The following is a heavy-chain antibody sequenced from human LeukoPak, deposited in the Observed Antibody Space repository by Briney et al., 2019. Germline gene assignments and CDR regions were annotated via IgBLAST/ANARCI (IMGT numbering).Heavy chain of an antibody. J-gene: IGHJ4*02. CDR3: ATGASGSWDF. CDR2: ISPDVSTK. Sequence: PGGSLRLSCAASGFTFSRSWMSWVRQPPGKGLEWVANISPDVSTKYHMDSVKGRFTISRDHAKDSLYLEMSRLRDDDTAMYYCATGASGSWDFGGQGTLVTVSS. CDR1: GFTFSRSW. D-gene: IGHD6-13*01. V-gene: IGHV3-7*03.